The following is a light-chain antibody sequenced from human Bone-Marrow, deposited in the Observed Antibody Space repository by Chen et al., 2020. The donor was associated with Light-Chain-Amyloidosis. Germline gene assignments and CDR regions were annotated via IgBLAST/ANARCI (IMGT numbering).Light chain of an antibody. Sequence: NFMLTQPHSASESPGKTAIISCSRSSGSIATNYVQWYQHLPGSSPTPVIYEDDQRPSGVPDRFSGSIDRSSNSASLTISGLKTEDEADYYCQSYQGSSQGVFGGGTKLTVL. V-gene: IGLV6-57*01. J-gene: IGLJ3*02. CDR2: EDD. CDR3: QSYQGSSQGV. CDR1: SGSIATNY.